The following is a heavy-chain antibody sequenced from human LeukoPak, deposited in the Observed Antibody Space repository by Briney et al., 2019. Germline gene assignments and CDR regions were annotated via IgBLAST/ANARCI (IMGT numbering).Heavy chain of an antibody. CDR3: ARDYNAKTSPGDY. CDR1: GFTFSSYS. V-gene: IGHV3-48*04. D-gene: IGHD1-1*01. J-gene: IGHJ4*02. CDR2: ISSSSSTI. Sequence: GGSLRLSCAASGFTFSSYSMNWVRQAPGKGLEWVSYISSSSSTIYYADSVKGRFTISRDNAKNSLYLQMNSLRAEDTAVYYCARDYNAKTSPGDYWGQGTLVTVSS.